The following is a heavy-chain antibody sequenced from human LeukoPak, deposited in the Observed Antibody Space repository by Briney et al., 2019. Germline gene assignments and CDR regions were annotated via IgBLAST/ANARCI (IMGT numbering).Heavy chain of an antibody. D-gene: IGHD3-9*01. CDR3: ARATTYDILTGFSDY. Sequence: GGSLRLSCAASGFTFSSYEMNWVRQAPGKGLEWVSYISSSGSTIYYADSVKGRFTISRDNAKKSLYLQMNSLRAEDTAVYYCARATTYDILTGFSDYWGQGTLVTVSS. CDR2: ISSSGSTI. J-gene: IGHJ4*02. CDR1: GFTFSSYE. V-gene: IGHV3-48*03.